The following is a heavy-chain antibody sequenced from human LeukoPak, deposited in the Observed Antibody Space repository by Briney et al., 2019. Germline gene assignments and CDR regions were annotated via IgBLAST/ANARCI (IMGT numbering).Heavy chain of an antibody. CDR2: ISGSGSNI. CDR1: GFSFSNYG. D-gene: IGHD6-13*01. V-gene: IGHV3-23*01. Sequence: GGSLRLSCVASGFSFSNYGIHWVRQAPGKGLEWVSTISGSGSNIYYADSVKGRFTISRDTSKNTVYLQMNSLRAEDMAVYYCAKDRYSSNWLGAFDYWGQGTLVTVSS. J-gene: IGHJ4*02. CDR3: AKDRYSSNWLGAFDY.